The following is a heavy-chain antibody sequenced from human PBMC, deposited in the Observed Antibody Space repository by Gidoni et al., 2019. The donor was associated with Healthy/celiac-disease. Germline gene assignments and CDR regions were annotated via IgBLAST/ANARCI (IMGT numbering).Heavy chain of an antibody. J-gene: IGHJ4*02. V-gene: IGHV3-48*04. CDR3: ARAFIVGANRGSDY. Sequence: EVQLVESGGGLVQPGGSLRLSCAASGFTFSSYSMNWVRQAPGKGLEWVSYISSSSSTIYYADSVKGRFTISRDNAKNSLYLQMNSLRAEDTAVYYCARAFIVGANRGSDYWGQGTLVTVSS. CDR1: GFTFSSYS. CDR2: ISSSSSTI. D-gene: IGHD1-26*01.